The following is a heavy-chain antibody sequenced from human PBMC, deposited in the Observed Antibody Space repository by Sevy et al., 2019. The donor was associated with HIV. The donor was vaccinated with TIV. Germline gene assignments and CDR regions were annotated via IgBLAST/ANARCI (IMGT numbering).Heavy chain of an antibody. Sequence: GGSLRLSCAASGFTFSSYWMSWVRQAPGKGLEWVANIKQDGSEKYYVDSVKGRFTISRDNAKNSLYLQMNSLRAEDTAVYYCARAGVGAIRYGMDVWGQRTTVTVSS. J-gene: IGHJ6*02. CDR2: IKQDGSEK. V-gene: IGHV3-7*01. D-gene: IGHD1-26*01. CDR1: GFTFSSYW. CDR3: ARAGVGAIRYGMDV.